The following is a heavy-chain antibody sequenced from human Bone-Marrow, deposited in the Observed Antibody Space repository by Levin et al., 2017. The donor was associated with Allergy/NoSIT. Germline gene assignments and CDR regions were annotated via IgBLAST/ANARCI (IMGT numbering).Heavy chain of an antibody. J-gene: IGHJ4*02. D-gene: IGHD3-3*01. CDR2: INPNSGGT. CDR3: ARYYNSYDF. CDR1: GYRFTGSY. V-gene: IGHV1-2*06. Sequence: ASVKVSCKASGYRFTGSYVHWVRQAPGQGLEWMGRINPNSGGTSYAQNFQGRVTMTRDTSVGTAYMELSRLRSDDTAVYYCARYYNSYDFWGQGTRVTVSS.